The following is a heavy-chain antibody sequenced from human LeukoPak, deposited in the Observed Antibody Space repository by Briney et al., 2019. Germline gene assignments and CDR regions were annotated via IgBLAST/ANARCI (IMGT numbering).Heavy chain of an antibody. Sequence: PGGSLRLSCAASGFTFSSYWMSWVRQAPGKGLEWVANIKQDGSEKYYVDSVKGRFTISRNNAKNSLYLQMNSLRAEDTAVYYCARDRGTGTTAYWGQGTLVTVSS. D-gene: IGHD1-1*01. CDR3: ARDRGTGTTAY. CDR2: IKQDGSEK. CDR1: GFTFSSYW. J-gene: IGHJ4*02. V-gene: IGHV3-7*05.